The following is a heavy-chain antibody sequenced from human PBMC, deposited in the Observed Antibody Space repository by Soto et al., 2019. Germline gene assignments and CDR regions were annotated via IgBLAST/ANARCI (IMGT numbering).Heavy chain of an antibody. CDR2: FDPEDGET. D-gene: IGHD3-3*01. CDR1: GYTLTELS. J-gene: IGHJ4*02. V-gene: IGHV1-24*01. CDR3: ATVWRGNFWTGYSRGDY. Sequence: ASVKVSCKVSGYTLTELSMHWVRQAPGKGLEWMGGFDPEDGETIYAQKFQGRVTMTEDTSTDTAYMELSSLRSEDTAVYYCATVWRGNFWTGYSRGDYWGQGTPVTVSS.